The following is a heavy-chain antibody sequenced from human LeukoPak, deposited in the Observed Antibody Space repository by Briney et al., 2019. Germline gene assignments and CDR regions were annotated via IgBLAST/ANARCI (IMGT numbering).Heavy chain of an antibody. J-gene: IGHJ4*02. CDR2: ISYDESNK. Sequence: GGSLRLSCAASGFTFSSYAMHWVRQAPGKGLEWVAVISYDESNKYYADSVKGRFTISIDNSKNTLYLQMNSLRAEDTAVYYCARGPGANFDYWGQGTLVTVSS. D-gene: IGHD3-10*01. CDR1: GFTFSSYA. CDR3: ARGPGANFDY. V-gene: IGHV3-30-3*01.